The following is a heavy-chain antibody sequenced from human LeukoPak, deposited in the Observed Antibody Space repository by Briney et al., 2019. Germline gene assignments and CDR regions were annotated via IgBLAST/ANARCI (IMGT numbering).Heavy chain of an antibody. CDR3: ATRDVDTTMGRDY. CDR1: GYSFSSYW. J-gene: IGHJ4*02. D-gene: IGHD5-18*01. Sequence: GESLKISCKGSGYSFSSYWIGWVRQMPGKGLEWMGIIYPDDSDTRYSPSFQGQVTISADKSISTAYLQWSSLKASDTAMYYCATRDVDTTMGRDYWGQGTLVTVSS. CDR2: IYPDDSDT. V-gene: IGHV5-51*01.